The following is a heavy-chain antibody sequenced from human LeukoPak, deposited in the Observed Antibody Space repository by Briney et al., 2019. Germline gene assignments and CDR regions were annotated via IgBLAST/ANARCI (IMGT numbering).Heavy chain of an antibody. J-gene: IGHJ4*02. CDR3: ARHGRYSSSWFPIDY. CDR1: GGSISSYY. D-gene: IGHD6-13*01. Sequence: SETLSLTCTVSGGSISSYYWSWIRQPPAKGLEWIGYIYYSGSTNYNPSLKSRVTISVDTSKNQFSLKLSSVTAADTAVYYCARHGRYSSSWFPIDYWGQGTLVTVSS. CDR2: IYYSGST. V-gene: IGHV4-59*08.